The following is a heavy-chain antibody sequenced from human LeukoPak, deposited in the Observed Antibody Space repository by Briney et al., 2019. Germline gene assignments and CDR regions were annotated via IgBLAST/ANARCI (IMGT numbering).Heavy chain of an antibody. J-gene: IGHJ4*02. V-gene: IGHV5-51*01. CDR1: GYTFTTYW. D-gene: IGHD3-10*01. Sequence: GESLKISCKASGYTFTTYWIGWVRQMPGKGLEWMGIIYPGDSDTRYSPSFQGQVIISADKSISTAYLQWSSLKASDTALYYCARHEGGTHMSPRGVYFDYWGQGTLVSVSS. CDR2: IYPGDSDT. CDR3: ARHEGGTHMSPRGVYFDY.